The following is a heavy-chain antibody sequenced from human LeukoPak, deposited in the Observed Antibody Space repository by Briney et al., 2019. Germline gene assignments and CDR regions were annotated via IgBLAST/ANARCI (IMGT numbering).Heavy chain of an antibody. CDR3: AKGGRISGSYYCFDY. CDR2: ISGGST. Sequence: GGSLRLPCAASGFTFSSYAMSWVRQAPGKGLEWVSTISGGSTYYADSVKGRFTISRDNSKNTLYLQMNSLRAEDTAVYYCAKGGRISGSYYCFDYWGQGTLVTVSS. V-gene: IGHV3-23*01. D-gene: IGHD1-26*01. J-gene: IGHJ4*02. CDR1: GFTFSSYA.